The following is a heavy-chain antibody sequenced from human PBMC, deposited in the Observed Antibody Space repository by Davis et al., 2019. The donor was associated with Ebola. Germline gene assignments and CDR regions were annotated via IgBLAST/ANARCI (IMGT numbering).Heavy chain of an antibody. V-gene: IGHV3-9*01. Sequence: SLKISCAASGFTFSSYWMSWVRQAPGKGLEWVSGISWNSGSIGYADSVKGRFTISRDNAKNSLYLQMNSLRAEDTALYYCAKELAGVAVAGLDYWGQGTLVTVSS. D-gene: IGHD6-19*01. CDR3: AKELAGVAVAGLDY. CDR2: ISWNSGSI. J-gene: IGHJ4*02. CDR1: GFTFSSYW.